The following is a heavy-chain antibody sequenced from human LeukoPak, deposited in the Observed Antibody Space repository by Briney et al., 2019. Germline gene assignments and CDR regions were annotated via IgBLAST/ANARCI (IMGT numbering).Heavy chain of an antibody. Sequence: GESLKISCKGSGYRYSDYWIGWVRQMPGKGLEWMGIIYGGDSETRYSPSLQGQVTISADKSINTAYLQWSSLKASDTAMYYCARTTTYGSGWYGAYWGQGTLVTVSS. D-gene: IGHD6-19*01. CDR3: ARTTTYGSGWYGAY. CDR1: GYRYSDYW. J-gene: IGHJ4*02. V-gene: IGHV5-51*01. CDR2: IYGGDSET.